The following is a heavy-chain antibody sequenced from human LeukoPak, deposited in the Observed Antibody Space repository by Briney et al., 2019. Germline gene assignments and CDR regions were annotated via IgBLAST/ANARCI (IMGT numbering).Heavy chain of an antibody. CDR2: IYTSGST. D-gene: IGHD1-1*01. V-gene: IGHV4-4*07. CDR3: ARVAGTKRYFFDP. CDR1: GGSISSYS. Sequence: SETLSLTCTVSGGSISSYSWSWIRQPAGKGLEWIGRIYTSGSTNYNPSLKSRVTMSVDTSKNQFSLKLSSVTAADTDVYYCARVAGTKRYFFDPWGQGTLVTVSS. J-gene: IGHJ5*02.